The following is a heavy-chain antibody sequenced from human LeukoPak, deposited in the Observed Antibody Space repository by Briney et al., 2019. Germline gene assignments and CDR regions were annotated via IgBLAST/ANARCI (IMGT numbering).Heavy chain of an antibody. V-gene: IGHV3-9*01. D-gene: IGHD3-22*01. J-gene: IGHJ4*02. CDR2: ISWNSGII. CDR3: ATSRYYYDSSGFLVDY. CDR1: GFTFHDYA. Sequence: GGSLRLSCAASGFTFHDYAIHWVRQGPGKGLEWVSGISWNSGIIGYAESVKGRFTISRDDSKNTLYLEMSSLRAEDTAIYYCATSRYYYDSSGFLVDYWGQGTLVTVSS.